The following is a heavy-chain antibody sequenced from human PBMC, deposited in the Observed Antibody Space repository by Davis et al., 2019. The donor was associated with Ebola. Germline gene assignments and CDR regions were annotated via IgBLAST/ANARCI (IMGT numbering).Heavy chain of an antibody. CDR2: MSYSGTT. V-gene: IGHV4-30-4*01. J-gene: IGHJ5*02. Sequence: SETLSLTCSVSGASISDGDYYWSWIRQPPGKGLEWIAYMSYSGTTNYNPSLQRRVIISVDTSKNQFSLKLSSVTAADTAVYYCARVYSSGWYGWFDPWGPGTLVTVSA. CDR1: GASISDGDYY. D-gene: IGHD6-19*01. CDR3: ARVYSSGWYGWFDP.